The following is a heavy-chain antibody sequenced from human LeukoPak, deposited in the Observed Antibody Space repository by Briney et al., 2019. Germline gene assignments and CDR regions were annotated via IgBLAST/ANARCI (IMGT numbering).Heavy chain of an antibody. Sequence: ASVKVSCKASGYTFTSYGISWVRQATGQGLEWMGWISAYNGNTNYAQKLQGRVTMTTDTSTSTAYMELRSLRSDDTAVYYCARVWAPRRGYYDSSGYSGYWGQGTLVTVSS. CDR2: ISAYNGNT. D-gene: IGHD3-22*01. V-gene: IGHV1-18*01. CDR3: ARVWAPRRGYYDSSGYSGY. J-gene: IGHJ4*02. CDR1: GYTFTSYG.